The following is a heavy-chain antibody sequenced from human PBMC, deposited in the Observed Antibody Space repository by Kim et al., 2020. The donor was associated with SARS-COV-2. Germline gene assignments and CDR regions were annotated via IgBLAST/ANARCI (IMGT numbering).Heavy chain of an antibody. V-gene: IGHV3-33*05. D-gene: IGHD3-10*01. CDR3: ARESGSYGSGSYFDY. Sequence: GGSLRLSCAASGFTFSSYGMHWVRQAPGKGLEWVAVISYDGSNKYYADSVKGRFTISRDNSKNTLYLQMNSLRAEDTAVYYCARESGSYGSGSYFDYWGQGTLVTVSS. CDR1: GFTFSSYG. CDR2: ISYDGSNK. J-gene: IGHJ4*02.